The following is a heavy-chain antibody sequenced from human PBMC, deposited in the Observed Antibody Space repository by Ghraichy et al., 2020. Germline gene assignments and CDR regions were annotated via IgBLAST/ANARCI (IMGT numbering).Heavy chain of an antibody. CDR3: ARGCSGGSCYDF. CDR1: GFTVSSNY. Sequence: GGSLRLSCAASGFTVSSNYMNWVRQAPGKGLEWVSVIYSGGSTYYADSVKGRFTISRDNSKNTLYLQMNSLRAEDTAVYYCARGCSGGSCYDFWGQGTLVTVSS. V-gene: IGHV3-53*01. D-gene: IGHD2-15*01. J-gene: IGHJ4*02. CDR2: IYSGGST.